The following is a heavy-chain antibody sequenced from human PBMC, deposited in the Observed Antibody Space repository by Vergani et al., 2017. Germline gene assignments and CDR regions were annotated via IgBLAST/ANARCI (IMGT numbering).Heavy chain of an antibody. D-gene: IGHD6-13*01. CDR1: GFTFSSYW. V-gene: IGHV3-74*01. J-gene: IGHJ2*01. CDR2: INSDGSST. Sequence: EVQLVESGGGLVQPGGSLRLSCAASGFTFSSYWMHWVRQAPGKGLVWVSRINSDGSSTSYADSVKGRFTISRDNSKNTLYLQMNSLRAEDTAVYYCAKDTRLGSSWHHHYWYFDLWGRGTLVTVSS. CDR3: AKDTRLGSSWHHHYWYFDL.